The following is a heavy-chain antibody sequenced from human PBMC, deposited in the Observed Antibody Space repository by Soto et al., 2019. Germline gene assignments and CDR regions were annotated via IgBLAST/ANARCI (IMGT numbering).Heavy chain of an antibody. V-gene: IGHV4-61*01. CDR1: GDSVNSGRYY. J-gene: IGHJ4*02. D-gene: IGHD2-21*01. CDR3: ARTNRRGEWAAWF. Sequence: PSETLSLTCAVSGDSVNSGRYYWSWIRQPPGKGLEWVGHIFSTGTTDYNPSLKSRVTISMDTSKNQFSLKLTSMTPADTALYYCARTNRRGEWAAWFWGRRTQVTAPQ. CDR2: IFSTGTT.